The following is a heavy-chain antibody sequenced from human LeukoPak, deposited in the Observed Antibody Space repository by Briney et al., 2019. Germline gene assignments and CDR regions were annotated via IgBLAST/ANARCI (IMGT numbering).Heavy chain of an antibody. D-gene: IGHD3-16*01. CDR1: GFTFGDYA. CDR2: IRSKAYGGTT. CDR3: TRADDYVWGASGGAFDI. J-gene: IGHJ3*02. Sequence: GGSLRLSCTASGFTFGDYAMSWFRQAPGKGLEWVGFIRSKAYGGTTEYAASVKGRFTISRDDSKSIAYLQMNSLKTEDTAVYYCTRADDYVWGASGGAFDIWGQGTMVTVSS. V-gene: IGHV3-49*03.